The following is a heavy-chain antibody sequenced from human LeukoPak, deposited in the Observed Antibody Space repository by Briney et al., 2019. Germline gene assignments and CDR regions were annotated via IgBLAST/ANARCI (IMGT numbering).Heavy chain of an antibody. CDR2: IYHSGST. CDR1: GGSFRGYY. D-gene: IGHD2-15*01. Sequence: SETLSPTCAVYGGSFRGYYWSWISQPPGKGLEWIGEIYHSGSTNYNTSLKSRVTISVDTSKNQFSLKLISVTAADTAVYYCARGRTPGFRSPFDYWGQGTLVTVSS. J-gene: IGHJ4*02. V-gene: IGHV4-34*01. CDR3: ARGRTPGFRSPFDY.